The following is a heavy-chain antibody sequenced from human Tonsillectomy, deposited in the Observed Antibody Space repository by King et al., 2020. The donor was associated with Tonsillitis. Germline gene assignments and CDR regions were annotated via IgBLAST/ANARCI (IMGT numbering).Heavy chain of an antibody. CDR2: ISPYDGQT. CDR3: ARNSVISKGWDQSYGLDG. Sequence: QLVQSGPEVKKPGASVKVSCRTSGYTFINYVINWVRQAPGQGLEWRGWISPYDGQTNYAQNFQGRVTMTAATPTRTVFMELRTLRSDDTAIYYCARNSVISKGWDQSYGLDGWCQGTTVTVSS. CDR1: GYTFINYV. V-gene: IGHV1-18*04. D-gene: IGHD5-18*01. J-gene: IGHJ6*02.